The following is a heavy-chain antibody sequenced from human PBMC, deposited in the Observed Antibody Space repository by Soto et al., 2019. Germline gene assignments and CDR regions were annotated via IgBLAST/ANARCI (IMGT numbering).Heavy chain of an antibody. CDR1: GYTFTDYD. V-gene: IGHV1-8*01. Sequence: QVQVVQSRTEVKKPGASVKVSCKTSGYTFTDYDINWVRQTTGQGLEWMGWMSPDSGNAGYAQQFQGRVTMTSNTSTSTAYMELRSLRSEDTAMYYCEVTTGYWGQGTMDTVSS. D-gene: IGHD2-21*02. J-gene: IGHJ4*02. CDR3: EVTTGY. CDR2: MSPDSGNA.